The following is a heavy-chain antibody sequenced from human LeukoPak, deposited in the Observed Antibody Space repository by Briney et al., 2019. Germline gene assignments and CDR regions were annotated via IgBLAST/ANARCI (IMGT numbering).Heavy chain of an antibody. D-gene: IGHD2-2*01. CDR2: ISSSSSYI. CDR3: AKDSSYQLLSGWFDP. Sequence: GGSLRLSCAASGFTFSSYSMNWVRQAPGKGLEWVSSISSSSSYIYYADSVKGRFTISRDNAKNSLYLQMNSLRAEDMALYYCAKDSSYQLLSGWFDPWGQGTLVTVSS. J-gene: IGHJ5*02. V-gene: IGHV3-21*04. CDR1: GFTFSSYS.